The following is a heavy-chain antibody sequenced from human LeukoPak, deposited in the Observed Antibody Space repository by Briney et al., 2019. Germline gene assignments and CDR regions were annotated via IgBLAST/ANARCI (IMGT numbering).Heavy chain of an antibody. D-gene: IGHD3-16*01. CDR3: AAGGASAP. CDR2: ISPGDSGI. V-gene: IGHV5-51*01. J-gene: IGHJ5*02. CDR1: GYSFSNYW. Sequence: GESLKISCKGSGYSFSNYWIGWVRQMPGKGLEWMGVISPGDSGIRYSPSFQGQVTVSVDKSISTAYLQWSSLKASDSAMYYCAAGGASAPWGQGTLVTVSS.